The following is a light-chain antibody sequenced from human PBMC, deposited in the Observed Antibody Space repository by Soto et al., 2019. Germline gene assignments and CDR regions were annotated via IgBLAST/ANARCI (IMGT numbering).Light chain of an antibody. Sequence: VMTQSPATLSVSPGERATLSRRARQHAAICLAWYQQKPGQSPRLLIYGASTSATGIPARFSGSGSGTEFTLTISSLQSEDFAVYYCQQYHKWPPYTFGQGTKVDIK. J-gene: IGKJ2*01. V-gene: IGKV3-15*01. CDR2: GAS. CDR3: QQYHKWPPYT. CDR1: QHAAIC.